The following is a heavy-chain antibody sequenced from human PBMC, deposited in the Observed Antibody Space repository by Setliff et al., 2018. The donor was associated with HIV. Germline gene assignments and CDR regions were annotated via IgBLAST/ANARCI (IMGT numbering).Heavy chain of an antibody. CDR3: ARSKYSSGWYSDHDAFDI. CDR1: GSYISNSYY. D-gene: IGHD6-19*01. CDR2: IYHSGTT. V-gene: IGHV4-38-2*01. J-gene: IGHJ3*02. Sequence: PSETLSFTCDVSGSYISNSYYWGWVRQPPGKGLEWIGSIYHSGTTYYNPSLKSRVTISVATSKIQFSLKLTSVTAADTALYYCARSKYSSGWYSDHDAFDIWGQGTMVTVSS.